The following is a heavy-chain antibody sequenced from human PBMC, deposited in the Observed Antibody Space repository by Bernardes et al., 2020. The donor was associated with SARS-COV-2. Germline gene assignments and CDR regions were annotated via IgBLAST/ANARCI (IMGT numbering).Heavy chain of an antibody. Sequence: SETLSLTCTVSGGSISSYYWSWIRQPPGKGLEWIGYIYYSGSTNYNPSLKSRVTISVDTSKNQFSLKLSSVTAAESAVYYCARETPYDSSGDYAFDIWGQGTMVTVSS. D-gene: IGHD3-22*01. J-gene: IGHJ3*02. V-gene: IGHV4-59*01. CDR1: GGSISSYY. CDR2: IYYSGST. CDR3: ARETPYDSSGDYAFDI.